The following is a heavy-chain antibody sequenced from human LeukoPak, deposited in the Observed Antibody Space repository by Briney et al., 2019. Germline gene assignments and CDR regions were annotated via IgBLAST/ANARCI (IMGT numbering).Heavy chain of an antibody. V-gene: IGHV4-34*01. CDR3: AGAGYYYYYGMDV. CDR1: GGSFSGYY. CDR2: ISHSGST. Sequence: SETLSLTCAVYGGSFSGYYWSWIRQPPGKGLEWIGEISHSGSTNYNPSLKSRVTISVDTSKNQFSLKLSSVTAADTAVYYCAGAGYYYYYGMDVWGQGTTVTVSS. J-gene: IGHJ6*02.